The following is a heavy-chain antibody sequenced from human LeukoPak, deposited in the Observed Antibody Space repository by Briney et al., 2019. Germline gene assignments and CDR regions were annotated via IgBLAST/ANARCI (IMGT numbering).Heavy chain of an antibody. CDR1: GFIFNTYV. V-gene: IGHV3-23*01. J-gene: IGHJ4*02. D-gene: IGHD3-10*01. CDR3: AKDYAEWFGELYGYFDY. Sequence: PGGSLRLSCAASGFIFNTYVMSWVRQAPGKGLEWVSSVGGDGRHTYYADSVKGRFTISRDNSKNTLFLQMNSLRAEDTAVYYCAKDYAEWFGELYGYFDYWGQGTLVTVSS. CDR2: VGGDGRHT.